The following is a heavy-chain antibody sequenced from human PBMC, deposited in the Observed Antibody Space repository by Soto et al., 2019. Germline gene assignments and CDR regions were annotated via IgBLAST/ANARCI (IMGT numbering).Heavy chain of an antibody. CDR3: ARRLSGEYDY. D-gene: IGHD4-17*01. Sequence: QAQLVQSGAEVKEPGASVKVSCKASGYSFTTSGITWVRQAPGQGLEWMGWISTYNGNTNYAQKLQDRVTLTTDTSTSTAYMELRSLRSGDTAVYYCARRLSGEYDYWGQGTLVTVSS. CDR1: GYSFTTSG. V-gene: IGHV1-18*01. J-gene: IGHJ4*02. CDR2: ISTYNGNT.